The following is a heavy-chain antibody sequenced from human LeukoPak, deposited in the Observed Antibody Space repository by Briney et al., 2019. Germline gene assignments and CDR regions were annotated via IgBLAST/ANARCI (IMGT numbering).Heavy chain of an antibody. CDR1: GYSISSGYY. D-gene: IGHD3-10*01. CDR2: IYHSGST. J-gene: IGHJ4*02. CDR3: ARGLGVLLWFGELEESDY. V-gene: IGHV4-38-2*02. Sequence: SETLSLTCTVSGYSISSGYYWGWIRQPPGKGLEWIGSIYHSGSTYYNPSLKSRVTISVDTSKNQFSLKLSSVAAADTAVYYCARGLGVLLWFGELEESDYWGQGTLVTVSS.